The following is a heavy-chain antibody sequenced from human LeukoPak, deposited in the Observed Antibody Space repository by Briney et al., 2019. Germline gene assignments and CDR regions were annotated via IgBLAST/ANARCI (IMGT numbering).Heavy chain of an antibody. CDR2: ISFSGDTI. CDR1: GFTFTDYY. D-gene: IGHD1-26*01. Sequence: GGSLRLSCAASGFTFTDYYMSWVRQAPGKGLEWLSYISFSGDTIYYADSMRGRFTMSRDNADNSLYLQMSSLRVEDTAMYYCARDRGVGGAFNIWGQGTMVTVSP. V-gene: IGHV3-11*01. CDR3: ARDRGVGGAFNI. J-gene: IGHJ3*02.